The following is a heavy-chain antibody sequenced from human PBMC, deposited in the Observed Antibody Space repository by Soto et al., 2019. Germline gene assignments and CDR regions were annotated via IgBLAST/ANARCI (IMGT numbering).Heavy chain of an antibody. CDR2: IIPIFGTA. V-gene: IGHV1-69*13. CDR1: GGTFSSYA. D-gene: IGHD1-7*01. CDR3: VTKREAGSSPKGNWNYGAPYYYYGMDV. J-gene: IGHJ6*02. Sequence: SVKVSCKASGGTFSSYAISWVRQDPRQGLEWMGGIIPIFGTANYAQKFQGRVTITADESTSTAYMELSSLRSEDTAVYYCVTKREAGSSPKGNWNYGAPYYYYGMDVWGQGTTVTVSS.